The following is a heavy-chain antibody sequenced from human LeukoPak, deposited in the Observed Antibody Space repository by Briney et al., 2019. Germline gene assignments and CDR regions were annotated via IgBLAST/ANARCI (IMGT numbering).Heavy chain of an antibody. CDR2: MNPNSGNT. Sequence: GASVKVSCKASGGTFSSYAISWVRQAPGQGLEWMGWMNPNSGNTGYAQKFQGRVTITRNTSISTAYMELSSLRSEDTAVYYCARVPLPAAINPIDYWGQGTLVTVSS. CDR3: ARVPLPAAINPIDY. J-gene: IGHJ4*02. CDR1: GGTFSSYA. V-gene: IGHV1-8*03. D-gene: IGHD2-2*02.